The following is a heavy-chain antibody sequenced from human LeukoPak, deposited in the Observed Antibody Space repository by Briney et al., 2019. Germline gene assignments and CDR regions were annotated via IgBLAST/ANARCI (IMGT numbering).Heavy chain of an antibody. CDR2: INHSGST. V-gene: IGHV4-34*01. J-gene: IGHJ4*02. CDR1: GGSFSGYY. CDR3: ARGLQPGGFDY. Sequence: PSETLSLTCAVYGGSFSGYYWSWIRQPPGKGLEWIGEINHSGSTNYNPSLKSRVTISVDTPKNQFSLKLSSVTAADTAVYYCARGLQPGGFDYWGQGTLVTVSS. D-gene: IGHD1-1*01.